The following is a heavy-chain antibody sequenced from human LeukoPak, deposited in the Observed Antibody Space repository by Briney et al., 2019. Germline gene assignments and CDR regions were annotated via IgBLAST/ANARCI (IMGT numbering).Heavy chain of an antibody. CDR2: ISGSGGST. V-gene: IGHV3-23*01. CDR3: TRRRGNQQPIDY. Sequence: PGGSLRLSCAASGFTFSSYAMSWVRQAPGKGLEWVSVISGSGGSTYYVDSVKGHFTISRDNSKNTLYLQMNSLRAEDTAVYYCTRRRGNQQPIDYWGQGTLVTVSS. CDR1: GFTFSSYA. J-gene: IGHJ4*02. D-gene: IGHD2-2*01.